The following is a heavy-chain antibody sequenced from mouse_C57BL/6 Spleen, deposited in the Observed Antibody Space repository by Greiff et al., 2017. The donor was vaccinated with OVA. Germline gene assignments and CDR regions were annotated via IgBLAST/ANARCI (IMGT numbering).Heavy chain of an antibody. CDR1: GFTFSDYG. CDR3: ASLYYGNFYFDY. V-gene: IGHV5-17*01. CDR2: ISSGSSTI. J-gene: IGHJ2*01. D-gene: IGHD2-1*01. Sequence: EVKVEESGGGLVKPGGSLKLSCAASGFTFSDYGMHWVRQAPEKGLEWVAYISSGSSTIYYADTVKGRFTISRDNAKNTLFLQMTSLRSEDTAMYYCASLYYGNFYFDYWGQGTTLTVSS.